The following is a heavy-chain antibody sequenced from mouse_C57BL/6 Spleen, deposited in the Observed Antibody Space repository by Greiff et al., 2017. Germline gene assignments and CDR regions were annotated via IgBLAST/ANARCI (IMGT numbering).Heavy chain of an antibody. D-gene: IGHD2-4*01. CDR1: GYSITSGYY. CDR2: ISYDGSN. J-gene: IGHJ4*01. V-gene: IGHV3-6*01. Sequence: ESGPGLVKPSQSLSLTCSVTGYSITSGYYWNWIRQFPGNKLEWMGYISYDGSNNYNPSLKNRISITRDTSKNQFFLKLDSVTTEDTATYYCAREVDYVDYAMDYWGQGTSVTVSS. CDR3: AREVDYVDYAMDY.